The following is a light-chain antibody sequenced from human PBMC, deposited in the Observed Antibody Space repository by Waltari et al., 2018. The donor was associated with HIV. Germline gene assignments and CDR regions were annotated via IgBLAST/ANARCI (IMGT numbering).Light chain of an antibody. CDR1: VLAEQF. CDR2: KDT. Sequence: SSDLTQSPSLSVSPGQTAKIPCSGSVLAEQFAFWYHRKPGQAPLLLIYKDTERPSKIPERFSASTSGTTVTLTISGVRAEDEAEYFCQSADTSGTSVLFGGGTTLTVL. J-gene: IGLJ2*01. CDR3: QSADTSGTSVL. V-gene: IGLV3-25*03.